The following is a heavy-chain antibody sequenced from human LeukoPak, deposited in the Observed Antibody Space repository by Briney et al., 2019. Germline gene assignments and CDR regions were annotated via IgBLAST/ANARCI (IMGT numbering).Heavy chain of an antibody. Sequence: GASVKVSCKASGYTFTGYYMHWVRQAPGQGLEWRGWINPNSGGTNYAQKFQGRVTMTRDTSISTAYMEVSRLRSDDTAVYYCARADGSAWPTGEFDYWGQGTLVTVSS. CDR2: INPNSGGT. V-gene: IGHV1-2*02. CDR3: ARADGSAWPTGEFDY. CDR1: GYTFTGYY. J-gene: IGHJ4*02. D-gene: IGHD6-19*01.